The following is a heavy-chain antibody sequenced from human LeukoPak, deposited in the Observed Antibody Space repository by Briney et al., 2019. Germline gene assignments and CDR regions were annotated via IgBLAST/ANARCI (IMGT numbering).Heavy chain of an antibody. J-gene: IGHJ4*02. CDR3: AREYSGSYRGFDY. V-gene: IGHV4-39*02. Sequence: SETLSLTCTVSGGSISSSSYYWGWIRQPPGKGLEWIGSIYYSGSTYYNPSLKSRVTISVDTSKKQFSLKLSSVTAADTAVYYCAREYSGSYRGFDYWSQGTLVTVSS. D-gene: IGHD1-26*01. CDR1: GGSISSSSYY. CDR2: IYYSGST.